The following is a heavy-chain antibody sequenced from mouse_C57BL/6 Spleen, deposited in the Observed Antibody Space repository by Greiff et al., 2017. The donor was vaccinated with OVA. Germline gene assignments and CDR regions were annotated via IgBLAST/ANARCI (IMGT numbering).Heavy chain of an antibody. CDR3: ARGNWDVGY. J-gene: IGHJ2*01. CDR2: IYPGDGDT. Sequence: HVQLQPSVPELVKPGASVKISCNSSFYAFSSSCMNWVTQRPGKGLEWIGRIYPGDGDTNYNGKFKGKATLTADKSSSTAYMQLSSLTSEDSAVYVCARGNWDVGYWGQGTTLTVSS. V-gene: IGHV1-82*01. CDR1: FYAFSSSC. D-gene: IGHD4-1*01.